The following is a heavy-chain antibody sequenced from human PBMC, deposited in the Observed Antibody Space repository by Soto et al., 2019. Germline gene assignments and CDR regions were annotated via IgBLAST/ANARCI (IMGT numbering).Heavy chain of an antibody. Sequence: VASVKVSCKASGGTFSSYAISWVRQAPGQGLEWMGGIIPIFGTANYAQKFQGRVTITADKSTSTAYMELSSLRSEDTAVYYCARSGDTRDGYNLYFDYWGQGTLVTVSS. J-gene: IGHJ4*02. CDR3: ARSGDTRDGYNLYFDY. CDR1: GGTFSSYA. CDR2: IIPIFGTA. V-gene: IGHV1-69*06. D-gene: IGHD5-12*01.